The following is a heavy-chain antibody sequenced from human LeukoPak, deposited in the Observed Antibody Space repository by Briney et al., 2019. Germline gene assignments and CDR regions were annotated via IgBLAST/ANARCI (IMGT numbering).Heavy chain of an antibody. CDR3: AKGAHYYDSSGYFYFDY. CDR1: GFTFSSYG. CDR2: LSGSGGST. V-gene: IGHV3-23*01. D-gene: IGHD3-22*01. J-gene: IGHJ4*02. Sequence: GGSLRLSCAASGFTFSSYGMSWVRQAPGKGLEWVSALSGSGGSTYYADSVKGRFTISRDNSKNTLYLQMNSLRAEDTAVYYCAKGAHYYDSSGYFYFDYWGQGTLVTVSS.